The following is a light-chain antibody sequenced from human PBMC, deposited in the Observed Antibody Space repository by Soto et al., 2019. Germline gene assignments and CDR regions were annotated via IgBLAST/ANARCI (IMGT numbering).Light chain of an antibody. V-gene: IGKV1-39*01. CDR1: QSNSRS. CDR2: AAS. Sequence: DIQMTQSPSALAASVGDRVTFTCRATQSNSRSLNWYQQKPGKAPKLLIYAASTLQSGVPSRFSGSGSGTDFSLTINSLQPEDAATYYCQQSYTTPVFGQGTKLEIK. CDR3: QQSYTTPV. J-gene: IGKJ2*01.